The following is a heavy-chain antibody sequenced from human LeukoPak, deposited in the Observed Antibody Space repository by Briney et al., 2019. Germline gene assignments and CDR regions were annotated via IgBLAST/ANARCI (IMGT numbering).Heavy chain of an antibody. CDR1: GGSISSGGYY. J-gene: IGHJ4*02. Sequence: KPSETLSLTCTVSGGSISSGGYYWSWIRQPPGKGLEWIGYIYHSGSTYYNPSLKSRVTISVDRSKNQFSLKLSSVTAADMAVYYCAREYSYGSVGWGQGTLVTVSS. V-gene: IGHV4-30-2*01. CDR2: IYHSGST. CDR3: AREYSYGSVG. D-gene: IGHD5-18*01.